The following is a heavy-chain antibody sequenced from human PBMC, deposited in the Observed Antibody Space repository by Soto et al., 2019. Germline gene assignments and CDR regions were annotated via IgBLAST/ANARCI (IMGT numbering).Heavy chain of an antibody. D-gene: IGHD2-15*01. Sequence: QVQLVESGGGVVQPGRSLRLSCAASGFTFSSYGMHWVRQAPGKGLEWVALILYDGKKNYYADSVKGRFTISRDNSKNTLYLPMNRLRAEDTAVYYCAKDEVLVEVVVRDYYGMDVWGQGTTVTVSS. CDR1: GFTFSSYG. J-gene: IGHJ6*02. CDR2: ILYDGKKN. V-gene: IGHV3-30*18. CDR3: AKDEVLVEVVVRDYYGMDV.